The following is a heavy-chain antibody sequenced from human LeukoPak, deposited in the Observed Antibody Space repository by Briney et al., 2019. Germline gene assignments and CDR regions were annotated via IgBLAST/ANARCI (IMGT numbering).Heavy chain of an antibody. Sequence: GGSLRPSCAASGFTFDDYAMHWVRQAPGKGLEWVSGISWNSGSIGYADSVKGRFTISRDNAKNSLYLQMNSLRAEDTALYYCAKGPPYYDSSPWGQGTLVTVSS. CDR1: GFTFDDYA. J-gene: IGHJ5*02. V-gene: IGHV3-9*01. CDR3: AKGPPYYDSSP. CDR2: ISWNSGSI. D-gene: IGHD3-22*01.